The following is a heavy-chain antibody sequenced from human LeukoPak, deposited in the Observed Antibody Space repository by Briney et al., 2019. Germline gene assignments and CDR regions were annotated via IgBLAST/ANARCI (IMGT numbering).Heavy chain of an antibody. V-gene: IGHV3-66*01. Sequence: GGSLRLSCAASGFTFSSNYMSWVRQAPGKGLEWVSVSYSGGSTYYAESVKGRFTISRDNSKNTLYLQMNSLRAEDTAVYYCARAIDHDYGDYYFDYWGQGTLVTVSS. D-gene: IGHD4-17*01. CDR1: GFTFSSNY. CDR3: ARAIDHDYGDYYFDY. CDR2: SYSGGST. J-gene: IGHJ4*02.